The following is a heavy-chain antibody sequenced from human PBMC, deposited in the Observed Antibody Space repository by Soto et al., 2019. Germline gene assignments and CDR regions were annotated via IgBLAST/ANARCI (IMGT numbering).Heavy chain of an antibody. CDR2: IFYSGTT. J-gene: IGHJ5*02. CDR3: ARSVDP. V-gene: IGHV4-31*03. Sequence: TLSITRPLPGPSITRRCYYWSWIRQHTGKGMEWIGYIFYSGTTYYNPSLKSRVTISVDTSKNQFSLKLSSVTAADTAVYYCARSVDPWGQGTLVPVSP. CDR1: GPSITRRCYY.